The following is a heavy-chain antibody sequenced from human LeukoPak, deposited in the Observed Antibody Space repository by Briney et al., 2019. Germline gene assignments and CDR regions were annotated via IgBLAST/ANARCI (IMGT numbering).Heavy chain of an antibody. J-gene: IGHJ4*02. Sequence: PGVSLRLSCEASGYTFDDYAMHWVRQAPGKGLEWVSAISWNSGSIGYADSVKGRFTISRDNCKNSVYMEMNSLRTEDTALYYCSKGHTYGLGESYLDFWGQGSLVCVSS. CDR1: GYTFDDYA. V-gene: IGHV3-9*01. D-gene: IGHD5-18*01. CDR3: SKGHTYGLGESYLDF. CDR2: ISWNSGSI.